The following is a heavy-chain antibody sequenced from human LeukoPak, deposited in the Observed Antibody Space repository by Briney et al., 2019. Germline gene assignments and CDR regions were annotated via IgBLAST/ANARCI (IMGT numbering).Heavy chain of an antibody. CDR3: ARLYRYCSGGDCYPYYFDN. J-gene: IGHJ4*02. D-gene: IGHD2-15*01. CDR1: GYSFTIYW. CDR2: IYPGDSDV. Sequence: GESLKISCEGSGYSFTIYWIGWVRQMPGKGLDWMGIIYPGDSDVRYNPSFQGQVTISADKSINTAYLQWSSLKASGTAMYYCARLYRYCSGGDCYPYYFDNWGQGTLVTVSS. V-gene: IGHV5-51*01.